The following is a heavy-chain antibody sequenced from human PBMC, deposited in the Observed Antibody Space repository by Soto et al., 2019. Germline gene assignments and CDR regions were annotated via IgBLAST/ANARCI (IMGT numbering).Heavy chain of an antibody. CDR3: VRNPAAGTVDY. D-gene: IGHD6-13*01. CDR1: GFTFTDYY. CDR2: ISSSSGHI. J-gene: IGHJ4*02. V-gene: IGHV3-11*05. Sequence: QVQLVESGGGLVKPGGSLRLSCAASGFTFTDYYMSWIRQAPGKGLEWLSFISSSSGHIRYADSVMGRLTISRDNTKNSLYLQMNSLRAEDTAVYYCVRNPAAGTVDYWGQGTLVTVSS.